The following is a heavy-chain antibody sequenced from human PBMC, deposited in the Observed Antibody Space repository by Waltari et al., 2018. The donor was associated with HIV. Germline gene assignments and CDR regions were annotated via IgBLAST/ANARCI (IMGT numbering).Heavy chain of an antibody. CDR1: GGSISSGGYY. CDR3: ARDLWGSYADAFDI. CDR2: IYYSGST. J-gene: IGHJ3*02. Sequence: QVQLQESGPGLVKPSQTLSLTCPVPGGSISSGGYYLSWPRQHPGKGLEWIGYIYYSGSTYYNPSLKSRVTISVDTSKNQFSLKLSSVTAADTAVYYCARDLWGSYADAFDIWGQGTMVTVSS. D-gene: IGHD3-16*01. V-gene: IGHV4-31*03.